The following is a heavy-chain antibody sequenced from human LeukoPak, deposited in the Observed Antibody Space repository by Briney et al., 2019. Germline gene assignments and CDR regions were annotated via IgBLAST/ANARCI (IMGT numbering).Heavy chain of an antibody. J-gene: IGHJ4*02. CDR2: VSYDGSKR. CDR1: GFTFSSYS. CDR3: AREGSYRFNYFDY. Sequence: GGSLRLSCAASGFTFSSYSMHWVRQAPGKGLEWVAVVSYDGSKRYYADSVKGRFTVSRDNSKNTVYLQMNNLRGEDTAVYYCAREGSYRFNYFDYWGQGTLVTVSS. V-gene: IGHV3-30*19. D-gene: IGHD3-16*02.